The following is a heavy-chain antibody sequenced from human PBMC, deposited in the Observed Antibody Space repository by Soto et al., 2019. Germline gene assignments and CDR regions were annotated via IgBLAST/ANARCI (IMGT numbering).Heavy chain of an antibody. CDR2: IWHDGKNK. Sequence: QVQVVESGGGVVQPGTSLRLSCAASGFTFSNFGMHLVRQAPGKGLEWVAVIWHDGKNKYYADSVEGRLTISRGNSKNTLNVQMNSMRGEDTSVYYWARDPGKGEAIDYWGQGTLVIVSS. J-gene: IGHJ4*02. V-gene: IGHV3-33*01. CDR3: ARDPGKGEAIDY. CDR1: GFTFSNFG.